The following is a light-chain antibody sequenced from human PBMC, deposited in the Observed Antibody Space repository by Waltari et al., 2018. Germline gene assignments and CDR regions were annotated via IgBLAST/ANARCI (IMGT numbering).Light chain of an antibody. CDR2: GKI. Sequence: SSELTQDPAVSVALGQTVRITCQGDSLRSYYASWYQQKPGQAPVLVIYGKINRPSGIPDRFSGSTAGNTASLTISGAHAEDEADYYCNSRDTSGNHVVFGRGTKLTVL. CDR3: NSRDTSGNHVV. CDR1: SLRSYY. J-gene: IGLJ2*01. V-gene: IGLV3-19*01.